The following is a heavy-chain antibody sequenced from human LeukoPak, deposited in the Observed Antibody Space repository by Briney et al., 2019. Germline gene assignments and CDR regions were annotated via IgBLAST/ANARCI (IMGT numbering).Heavy chain of an antibody. J-gene: IGHJ5*02. CDR2: INPNSGGT. V-gene: IGHV1-2*02. CDR1: GYTFTSYH. D-gene: IGHD2-2*01. Sequence: ASVKVSCKTSGYTFTSYHIHWVRQAPGQGLEWMGWINPNSGGTNYAQKFQGRVTMTRDTSISTAYMELSRLRSDDTAVYYCARGGWSLGYCSSSSCLDWFDPWGQGTLVTVSS. CDR3: ARGGWSLGYCSSSSCLDWFDP.